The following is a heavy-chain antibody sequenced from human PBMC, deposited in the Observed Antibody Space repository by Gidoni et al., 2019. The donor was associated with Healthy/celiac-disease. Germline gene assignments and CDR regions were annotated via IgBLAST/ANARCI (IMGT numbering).Heavy chain of an antibody. Sequence: QVQLQESGPGLVKPSQTLSLTCTVPAGSISSGSYYWSWIRQPAGKGLEWIGRIYTSGSTNYNPSLKSRVTISGDTSKNQFSLKLSSVTAADTAVYYCARDYSGSYYNLGYYYGMDVWGQGTTVTVSS. V-gene: IGHV4-61*02. D-gene: IGHD1-26*01. CDR1: AGSISSGSYY. J-gene: IGHJ6*02. CDR3: ARDYSGSYYNLGYYYGMDV. CDR2: IYTSGST.